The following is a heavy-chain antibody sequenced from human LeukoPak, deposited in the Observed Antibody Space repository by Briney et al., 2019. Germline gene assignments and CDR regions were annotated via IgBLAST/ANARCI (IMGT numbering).Heavy chain of an antibody. CDR3: ARRFRGGPVLTFEGPIAYFDS. V-gene: IGHV5-51*01. CDR1: GYDLHTDW. Sequence: GESLKISCKGFGYDLHTDWIGWVRQMPGQGLEWMGLIYPGDSDTRYSPSFQGQVTISADKSINTAYLEWDSLKASDTAMYCCARRFRGGPVLTFEGPIAYFDSWGQGTLVTVSS. J-gene: IGHJ4*02. CDR2: IYPGDSDT. D-gene: IGHD3-16*02.